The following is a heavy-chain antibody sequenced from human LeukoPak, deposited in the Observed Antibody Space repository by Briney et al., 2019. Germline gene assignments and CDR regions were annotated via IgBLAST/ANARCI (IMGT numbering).Heavy chain of an antibody. V-gene: IGHV3-7*05. CDR3: ARESLYYYDSRI. CDR1: GFTFRTYW. D-gene: IGHD3-22*01. Sequence: GESLKISCVASGFTFRTYWMSWVRQAPGKGLEWVANIKEDGSEKYYVDSMRGRFTISRDNAKSSLYLQMNSLRAEDTAVYYCARESLYYYDSRIWGQGTMVTVSS. CDR2: IKEDGSEK. J-gene: IGHJ3*02.